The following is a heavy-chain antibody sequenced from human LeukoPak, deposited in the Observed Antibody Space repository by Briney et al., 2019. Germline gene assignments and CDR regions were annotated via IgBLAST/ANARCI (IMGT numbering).Heavy chain of an antibody. D-gene: IGHD3-22*01. Sequence: RTGGSLRLSCKGSGYSFTSYWIGWVRQMPGRGLEWMGIIHPGDSETRYSPAFQGQVSISADKSTSTAYLQWSSLKASDTGIYYCARRDYYDNIRTVAAFDYWGQGTLVTVSS. CDR2: IHPGDSET. J-gene: IGHJ4*02. CDR1: GYSFTSYW. V-gene: IGHV5-51*01. CDR3: ARRDYYDNIRTVAAFDY.